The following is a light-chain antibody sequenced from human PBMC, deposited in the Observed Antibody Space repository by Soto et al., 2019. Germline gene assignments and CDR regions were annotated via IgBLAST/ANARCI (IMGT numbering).Light chain of an antibody. CDR3: NSYAGSNIVV. V-gene: IGLV3-21*02. CDR2: DDS. J-gene: IGLJ2*01. Sequence: SYELTQPPSVSVAPGQTARITCGGNDIGSRVVHWFHLKPGQAPVLVVHDDSARPSGIPERFSGSKSGNTASLTVSGLQAEDEADYYCNSYAGSNIVVFGGGTKLTVL. CDR1: DIGSRV.